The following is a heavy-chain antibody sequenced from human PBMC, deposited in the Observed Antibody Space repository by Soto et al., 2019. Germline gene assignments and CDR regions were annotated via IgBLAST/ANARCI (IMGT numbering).Heavy chain of an antibody. Sequence: ASVKVFCKASGFTFTSSAVQWVRQARGQRLEWIGWIVVGSGNTNYAQKFQGRVTITRDMSTSTAYMELSSLRSEDTAVYYCVAAVKYYFDYWGQGTLVTVSS. D-gene: IGHD4-17*01. V-gene: IGHV1-58*01. CDR2: IVVGSGNT. CDR3: VAAVKYYFDY. J-gene: IGHJ4*02. CDR1: GFTFTSSA.